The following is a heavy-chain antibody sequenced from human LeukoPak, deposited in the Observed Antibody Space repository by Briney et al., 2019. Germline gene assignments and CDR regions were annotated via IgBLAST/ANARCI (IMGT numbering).Heavy chain of an antibody. CDR3: ARAGPLNWFDP. J-gene: IGHJ5*02. V-gene: IGHV4-30-4*01. Sequence: SETLSLTCTVSGGSISSGDYYWGWTRQPPGKGLEWIGYIYYSGSTYYNPSLKSRVTISVDTSKNQFSLKLSSVTAADTAVYYCARAGPLNWFDPWGQGTLVTVSS. CDR1: GGSISSGDYY. CDR2: IYYSGST.